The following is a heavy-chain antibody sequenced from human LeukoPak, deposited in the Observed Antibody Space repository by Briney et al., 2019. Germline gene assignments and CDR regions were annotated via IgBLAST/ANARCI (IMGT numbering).Heavy chain of an antibody. CDR2: IRGSGGST. Sequence: GGSLRLSCAASGFTFSSYSMNWVRQAPGKGLEWVSAIRGSGGSTYYADSVKGRFTISRDNSKNTLYLQMDSLRAEDTAVYYCAKYIIPAAMASVAFDIWGQGTMVTVSS. J-gene: IGHJ3*02. V-gene: IGHV3-23*01. CDR1: GFTFSSYS. CDR3: AKYIIPAAMASVAFDI. D-gene: IGHD2-2*01.